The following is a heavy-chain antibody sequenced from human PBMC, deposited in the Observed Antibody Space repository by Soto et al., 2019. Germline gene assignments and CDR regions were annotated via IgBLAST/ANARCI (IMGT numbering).Heavy chain of an antibody. CDR2: INGFNGKP. Sequence: QVQLVQSGAEVRRPGASVRVSCKASGYIFTQYGIGWVRQAPGQGLEWMGWINGFNGKPNYAQEFRGRVTMTTDTSTSTDYMDLRSLISDDTGVYYCARWDGIFGAGGVDWGQGTLVTVSS. D-gene: IGHD3-16*01. CDR3: ARWDGIFGAGGVD. V-gene: IGHV1-18*01. CDR1: GYIFTQYG. J-gene: IGHJ4*02.